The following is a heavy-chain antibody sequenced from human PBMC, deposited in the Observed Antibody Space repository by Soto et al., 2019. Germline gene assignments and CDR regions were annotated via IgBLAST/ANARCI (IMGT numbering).Heavy chain of an antibody. CDR2: IYSTGTT. CDR1: GFTVGNNY. J-gene: IGHJ4*02. D-gene: IGHD3-10*01. CDR3: AKDGRGSGSHYNSFGY. Sequence: EVQLVESGGGLIQPGGSLKLSCAASGFTVGNNYMSWARQAPGKGLEWVSLIYSTGTTKYADSVKGRFTVSRANAKNTLYLQMNSLRAEDMAVYYCAKDGRGSGSHYNSFGYWGQGTLVTVSS. V-gene: IGHV3-53*01.